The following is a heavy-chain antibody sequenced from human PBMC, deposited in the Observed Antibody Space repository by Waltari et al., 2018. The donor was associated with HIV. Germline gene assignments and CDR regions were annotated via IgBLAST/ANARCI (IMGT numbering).Heavy chain of an antibody. CDR1: GYPFTRYS. D-gene: IGHD2-15*01. CDR2: INPRGGST. CDR3: ASPLDNDQVSVVAYYYGMDV. Sequence: QVQLVQSGAEVKKPGAPVTVSCKASGYPFTRYSIHWVRLAPGQGLAWMGIINPRGGSTNYAQNFQGRITMTRDTSTSTVYMELSSLSSEDTAVYYCASPLDNDQVSVVAYYYGMDVWGQGTTVTVSS. V-gene: IGHV1-46*01. J-gene: IGHJ6*02.